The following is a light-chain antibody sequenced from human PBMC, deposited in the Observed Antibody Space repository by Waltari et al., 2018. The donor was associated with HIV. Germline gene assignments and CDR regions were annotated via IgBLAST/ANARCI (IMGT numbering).Light chain of an antibody. CDR1: QSVSSK. J-gene: IGKJ5*01. V-gene: IGKV3D-15*01. CDR3: QQYYKWPLT. Sequence: EIVMLQSPATLSVSPGERAHFSCRASQSVSSKLAWYQQKPGQAPRLLIYGASTRSTGIPGRFSGSESGTEFILTISSLQSEDCAVYYCQQYYKWPLTFGQGTRLEIK. CDR2: GAS.